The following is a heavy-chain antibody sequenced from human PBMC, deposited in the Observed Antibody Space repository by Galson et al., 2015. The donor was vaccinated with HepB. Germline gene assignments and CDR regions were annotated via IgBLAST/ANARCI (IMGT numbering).Heavy chain of an antibody. D-gene: IGHD4-11*01. CDR1: GFTFSNAW. J-gene: IGHJ6*03. CDR3: MFPLTVDMDV. CDR2: IKSKTDGGTT. V-gene: IGHV3-15*01. Sequence: SLRLSCAASGFTFSNAWMSWVRQAPGKGLEWVGRIKSKTDGGTTDYAAPVKGRFTISRDDSKDTLYLQMNSLKTEDTAVYYCMFPLTVDMDVWGKGTTVTVSS.